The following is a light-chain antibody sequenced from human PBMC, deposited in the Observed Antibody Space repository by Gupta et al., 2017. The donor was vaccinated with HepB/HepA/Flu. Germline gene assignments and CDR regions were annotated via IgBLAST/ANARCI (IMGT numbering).Light chain of an antibody. CDR2: AAS. CDR1: QGISSY. V-gene: IGKV1-9*01. CDR3: QQRNSSPLT. Sequence: DIQLTQSPSFLSASVGDRVTITCLASQGISSYLAWYQQKPGKAPKLLIYAASTLQSGVPSRFSGSGSGTEFTLTISSLQPEDFATYYFQQRNSSPLTFGGGTKVDIK. J-gene: IGKJ4*01.